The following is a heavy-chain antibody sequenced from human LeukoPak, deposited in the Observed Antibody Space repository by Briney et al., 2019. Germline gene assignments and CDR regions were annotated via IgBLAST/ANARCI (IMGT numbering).Heavy chain of an antibody. D-gene: IGHD5-24*01. CDR3: AREGADGYNVGFDY. CDR1: GFTFSSYE. CDR2: ISSGGSTI. V-gene: IGHV3-48*03. Sequence: QPGGSLRLSCAASGFTFSSYEMNWVRQAPGKGLEWVSYISSGGSTIYYADSVKGRFTISRDNTKNSLYLQLNSLRAEDTAVYYCAREGADGYNVGFDYWGQGTLVTVSS. J-gene: IGHJ4*02.